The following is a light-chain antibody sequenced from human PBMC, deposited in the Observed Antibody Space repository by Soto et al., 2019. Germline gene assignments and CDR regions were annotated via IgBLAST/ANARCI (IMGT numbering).Light chain of an antibody. Sequence: DIQMTQSPDSLSASVADRVTITCRASQSISSYLNWYQQKPGKAPKLLIFGASSLQRWVPSRFSGSGTGTDLTLTISSLQPEDFATSYCQQSYTVLYAFGQGTKIEIK. CDR1: QSISSY. CDR3: QQSYTVLYA. V-gene: IGKV1-39*01. J-gene: IGKJ2*01. CDR2: GAS.